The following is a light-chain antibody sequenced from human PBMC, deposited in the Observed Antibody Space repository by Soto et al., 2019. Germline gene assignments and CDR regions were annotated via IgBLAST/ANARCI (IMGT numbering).Light chain of an antibody. V-gene: IGKV1-5*01. CDR1: QSIDIW. CDR3: QQYNSYRMYT. J-gene: IGKJ2*01. CDR2: DAS. Sequence: DIQMTQSPSTLSASVGDTVTITCRASQSIDIWLAWYQQKPGKAPKLLIFDASSLESGVPSRFSGSGSGTEFTLTISSLQPDDSATYFCQQYNSYRMYTFGQGTKVDIK.